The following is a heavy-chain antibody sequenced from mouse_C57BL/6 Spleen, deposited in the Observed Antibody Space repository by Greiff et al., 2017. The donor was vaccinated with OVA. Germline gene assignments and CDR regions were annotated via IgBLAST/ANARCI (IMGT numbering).Heavy chain of an antibody. CDR3: ASPLDSSGLAYYAMDY. D-gene: IGHD3-2*02. Sequence: VQLKESGAELMKPGASVKLSCKATGYTFTGYWIEWVKQRPGHGLEWIGEILPGSGSTNYNEKFKGKATFTADTSSNTAYMQLSSLTTEDSAIYYCASPLDSSGLAYYAMDYWGQGTSVTVSS. V-gene: IGHV1-9*01. CDR2: ILPGSGST. CDR1: GYTFTGYW. J-gene: IGHJ4*01.